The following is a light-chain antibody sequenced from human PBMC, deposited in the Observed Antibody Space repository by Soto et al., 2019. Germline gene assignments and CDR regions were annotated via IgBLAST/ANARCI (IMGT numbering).Light chain of an antibody. CDR3: QAWDGTTVV. CDR2: RDS. Sequence: SYELTQPPSVSVSPGQTASITCSGDKLGDKYACWYQQKPGQSPVLVMYRDSKRPSGIPERFSGSNSGNTATLTISGTQAMDEADYYCQAWDGTTVVFGGGTKLTVL. J-gene: IGLJ2*01. CDR1: KLGDKY. V-gene: IGLV3-1*01.